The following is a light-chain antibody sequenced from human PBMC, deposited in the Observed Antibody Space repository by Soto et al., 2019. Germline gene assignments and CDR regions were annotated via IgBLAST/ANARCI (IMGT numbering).Light chain of an antibody. Sequence: QSVLTQPPSVSGAPGQRVTISCTGSSSNIGAGYDVHWYQQLPGTAPKLLIYGTSNRPSGVPDRFSGSKSDTSASLAITGLQAEDEADYYCQSYGSSLSGVVFGGGTKLTVL. J-gene: IGLJ2*01. CDR2: GTS. CDR1: SSNIGAGYD. CDR3: QSYGSSLSGVV. V-gene: IGLV1-40*01.